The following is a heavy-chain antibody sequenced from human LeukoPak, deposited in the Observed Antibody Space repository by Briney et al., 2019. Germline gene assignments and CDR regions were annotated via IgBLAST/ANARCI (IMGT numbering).Heavy chain of an antibody. J-gene: IGHJ4*02. CDR3: ATQRPYYYDSGGPYDY. D-gene: IGHD3-22*01. CDR2: ISSSGITI. V-gene: IGHV3-11*01. Sequence: GGSLRLSCAASGFTFSDYYMSWIRQAPGKGLEWVSYISSSGITIYYADSVRGRFTISRDNSKNTLYLQMNSLRAEDTAVYYCATQRPYYYDSGGPYDYWGQGTLVTVSS. CDR1: GFTFSDYY.